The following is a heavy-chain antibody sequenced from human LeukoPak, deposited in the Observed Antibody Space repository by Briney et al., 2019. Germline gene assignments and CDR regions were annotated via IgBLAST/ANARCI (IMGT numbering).Heavy chain of an antibody. CDR2: IGTSGSTI. Sequence: PGGSLRLSCAASGFTFSRDSMSWIRQAPGKGLEWVSYIGTSGSTIYYADSVKGRFTISRDNAKHSLYLQMNSLRAEDTAVYYCARVGESLDYGDYYDQNAFDIWARGQWSPSLQ. V-gene: IGHV3-48*04. J-gene: IGHJ3*02. CDR3: ARVGESLDYGDYYDQNAFDI. CDR1: GFTFSRDS. D-gene: IGHD4-17*01.